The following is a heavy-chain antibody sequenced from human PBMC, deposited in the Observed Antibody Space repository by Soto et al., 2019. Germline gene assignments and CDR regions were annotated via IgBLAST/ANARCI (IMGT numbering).Heavy chain of an antibody. V-gene: IGHV3-15*07. CDR2: IKSKTDGGTT. D-gene: IGHD1-1*01. J-gene: IGHJ6*02. Sequence: GGSLRLSCAASGFTFSNAWMNWVRQAPGKGLEWVGRIKSKTDGGTTDYAAPVKGRFTISRDDSKNTLYLQMNSLKTEDTAVYYCTTDGDGNFSYYYYGMDVWGQGTTVTVSS. CDR1: GFTFSNAW. CDR3: TTDGDGNFSYYYYGMDV.